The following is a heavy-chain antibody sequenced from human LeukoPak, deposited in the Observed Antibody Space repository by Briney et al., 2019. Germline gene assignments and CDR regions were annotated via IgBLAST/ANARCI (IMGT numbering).Heavy chain of an antibody. CDR1: GDSVSSKSAA. CDR2: TYYRSKWHN. Sequence: SQTLSLTCAISGDSVSSKSAAWNWIRQSPSRGLEWLGRTYYRSKWHNEYAVSVKSRISINPDTSRNQFSLQLSSVTPEDTAVYYCARGSRSSTRPHFDYWSQGTLVTVSS. CDR3: ARGSRSSTRPHFDY. D-gene: IGHD2-2*01. V-gene: IGHV6-1*01. J-gene: IGHJ4*02.